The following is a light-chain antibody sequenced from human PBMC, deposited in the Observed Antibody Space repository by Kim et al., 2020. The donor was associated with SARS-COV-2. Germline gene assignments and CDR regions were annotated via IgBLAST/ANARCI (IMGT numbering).Light chain of an antibody. CDR1: RLGNKF. J-gene: IGLJ2*01. Sequence: VSPGQTASITFPGDRLGNKFVCWYQQKPGQSPLVVIYQDIQRPSGIPERFSGSNSGNTATLTISGTQAMYEADYYCQAWDSTTTVFGGGTQLTVL. CDR3: QAWDSTTTV. CDR2: QDI. V-gene: IGLV3-1*01.